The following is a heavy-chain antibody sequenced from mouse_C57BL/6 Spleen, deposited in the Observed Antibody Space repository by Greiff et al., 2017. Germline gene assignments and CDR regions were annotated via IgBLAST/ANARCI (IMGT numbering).Heavy chain of an antibody. J-gene: IGHJ4*01. D-gene: IGHD1-1*01. CDR3: ARDAYGSSSYAMDY. CDR2: ISDGGSYT. V-gene: IGHV5-4*01. CDR1: GFTFSSYA. Sequence: EVQVVESGGGLVKPGGSLKLSCAASGFTFSSYAMSWVRQTPEKRLEWVATISDGGSYTYYPDNVKGRFTISRDNAKNNLYLQMSHLKSEDTAMYYCARDAYGSSSYAMDYWGQGTSVTVSS.